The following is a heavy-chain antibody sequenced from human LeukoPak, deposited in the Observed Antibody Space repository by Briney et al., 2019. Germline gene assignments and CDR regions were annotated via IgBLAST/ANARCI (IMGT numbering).Heavy chain of an antibody. V-gene: IGHV4-4*02. J-gene: IGHJ6*02. Sequence: SETLSLTCAVSGGSISSSNWWSWVRQPPGKGLEWIGEIYHSGSTNYNPSLKSRVTISVDKSKNQFSLKLSSVTAADTAVYYCARDLGESVGSGPSGMDVWGQGTTVTVSS. CDR2: IYHSGST. CDR3: ARDLGESVGSGPSGMDV. CDR1: GGSISSSNW. D-gene: IGHD3-10*01.